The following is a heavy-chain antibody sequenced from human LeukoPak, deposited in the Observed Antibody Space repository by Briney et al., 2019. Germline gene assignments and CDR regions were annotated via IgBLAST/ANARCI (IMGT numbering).Heavy chain of an antibody. J-gene: IGHJ4*02. CDR2: IYSGGST. D-gene: IGHD1-26*01. V-gene: IGHV3-66*04. CDR3: ARHPWGELPYYFDY. CDR1: EFSVGSNY. Sequence: GGSLRLSCAASEFSVGSNYMTWVRQAPGKGLEWVSLIYSGGSTYYADSVKGRFTISRDNAKNSLYLQMNSLRAEDTALYYCARHPWGELPYYFDYWGQGTLVTVSS.